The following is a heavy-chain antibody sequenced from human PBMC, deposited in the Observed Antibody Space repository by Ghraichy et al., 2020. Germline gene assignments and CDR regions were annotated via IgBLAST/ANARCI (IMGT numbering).Heavy chain of an antibody. CDR3: NIFPSPRVGDY. V-gene: IGHV3-73*01. D-gene: IGHD2-21*01. Sequence: GGSLRLSCAASGFTFSGSTIHWVRQASGKGLGWIGRILTKSNSYVKAYAASVKGKFTISRDDSRNTAYLQMDSLEPDDTAVYYCNIFPSPRVGDYWGQGTLVTVSS. CDR1: GFTFSGST. CDR2: ILTKSNSYVK. J-gene: IGHJ4*02.